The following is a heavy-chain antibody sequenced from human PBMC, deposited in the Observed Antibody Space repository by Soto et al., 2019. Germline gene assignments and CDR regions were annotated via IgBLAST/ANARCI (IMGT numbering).Heavy chain of an antibody. CDR1: GGTFSSYA. CDR3: ARDDPSPYGDSRDYYYYGMDV. Sequence: SVKVSCKASGGTFSSYAISWVRQAPGQGLEWMGGIIPIFGTANYAQKFQGRVTITADESTSTAYMELSSLRSEDTAVYYCARDDPSPYGDSRDYYYYGMDVWGQGTKVTVSS. D-gene: IGHD4-17*01. V-gene: IGHV1-69*13. J-gene: IGHJ6*02. CDR2: IIPIFGTA.